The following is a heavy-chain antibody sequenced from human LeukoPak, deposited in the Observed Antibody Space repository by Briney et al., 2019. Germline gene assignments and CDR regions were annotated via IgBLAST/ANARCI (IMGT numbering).Heavy chain of an antibody. CDR3: GGVSGTFDN. CDR1: GGSISSGGYY. J-gene: IGHJ4*02. CDR2: IYYSEST. Sequence: TLSLTFTVSGGSISSGGYYWSWIRQYPGKGLEWIGYIYYSESTDYNPSLKSQDTISGDTSKNQISLLWTSVTAPGTAVYYCGGVSGTFDNWGEGTLVTVSS. D-gene: IGHD1-26*01. V-gene: IGHV4-31*01.